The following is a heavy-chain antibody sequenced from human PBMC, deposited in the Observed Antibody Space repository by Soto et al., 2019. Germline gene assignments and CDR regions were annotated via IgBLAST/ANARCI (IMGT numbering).Heavy chain of an antibody. Sequence: GGSLRLSCAASGFTFSNYDMHWVRQAPGEGLEWVSGIGAASDTYYPVSVQGRFTVSRDNAKKSLYLQMNGLRAGATAVYYCARGVLGPGDYYYGMDVWGQGTTVTVSS. D-gene: IGHD7-27*01. V-gene: IGHV3-13*01. CDR3: ARGVLGPGDYYYGMDV. J-gene: IGHJ6*02. CDR2: IGAASDT. CDR1: GFTFSNYD.